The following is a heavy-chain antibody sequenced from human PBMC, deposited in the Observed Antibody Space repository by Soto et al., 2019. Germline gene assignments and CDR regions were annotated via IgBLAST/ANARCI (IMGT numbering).Heavy chain of an antibody. V-gene: IGHV3-9*01. J-gene: IGHJ3*02. D-gene: IGHD3-3*01. CDR2: ISWDSGSI. CDR3: VKKVTIFGVITHDAFDI. CDR1: GFTFDDYA. Sequence: EVQLVESGGGLVQPGRSLRLSCVASGFTFDDYAMHWVRQVPGKGLEWGAGISWDSGSIGYAGSVKGRCTISRDNAKNALYLQMNSLRTEDTAVYYCVKKVTIFGVITHDAFDIWGQGTMVTVSS.